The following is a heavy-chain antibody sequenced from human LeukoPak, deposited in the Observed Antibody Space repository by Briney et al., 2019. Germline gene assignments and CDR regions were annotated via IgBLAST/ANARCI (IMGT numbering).Heavy chain of an antibody. CDR3: ARGVGSSGYYKIPLPDY. CDR2: INQNGGEK. V-gene: IGHV3-7*01. J-gene: IGHJ4*02. CDR1: GFTFSGYW. D-gene: IGHD3-22*01. Sequence: GGSLRLSCADSGFTFSGYWMNWVRQAPGKGLEWVANINQNGGEKYYVDSVKGRFTISRDNGKNSLYLQMNSLRAEDTAVYYCARGVGSSGYYKIPLPDYWGQGTLVTVSS.